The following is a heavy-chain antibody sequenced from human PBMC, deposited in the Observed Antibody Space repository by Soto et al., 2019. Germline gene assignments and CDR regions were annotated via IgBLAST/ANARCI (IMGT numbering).Heavy chain of an antibody. CDR3: TRDASRDSSARGWFDP. V-gene: IGHV3-21*01. CDR1: GFTFRSFT. CDR2: ISSNSAYI. D-gene: IGHD6-13*01. Sequence: GGSLRLSCAASGFTFRSFTMNWVRQAPGKGLEWVSTISSNSAYIYYTDALRGRFTISRDNAKNSLHLQMNSLRAEDTAAYYCTRDASRDSSARGWFDPWGPGTLVTVSS. J-gene: IGHJ5*02.